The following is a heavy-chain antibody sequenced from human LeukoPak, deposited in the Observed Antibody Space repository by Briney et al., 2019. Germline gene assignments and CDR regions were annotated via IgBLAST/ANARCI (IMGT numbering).Heavy chain of an antibody. CDR1: GFTFSSYG. D-gene: IGHD4-17*01. CDR3: AKDSLDGDYPTDLDV. CDR2: ISYDGSNK. V-gene: IGHV3-30*18. J-gene: IGHJ6*02. Sequence: GGSLRLSCAASGFTFSSYGMHWVRQAPGKGLEWVAVISYDGSNKYYADSVKGRFTISRDNSKNTLYLQMNSLRAEDTAVYYCAKDSLDGDYPTDLDVWGQGTTVTVSS.